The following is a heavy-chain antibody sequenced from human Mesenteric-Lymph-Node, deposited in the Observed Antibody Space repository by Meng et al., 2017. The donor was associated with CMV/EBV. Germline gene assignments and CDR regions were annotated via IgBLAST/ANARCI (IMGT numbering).Heavy chain of an antibody. CDR3: ARDPIAASASDY. V-gene: IGHV1-69*13. J-gene: IGHJ4*02. Sequence: SVKVSCKASGYIFSRYTITWVRQAPGQGLQWMGGIIPVFGPPNYAQLFQGRITITADESTSTAHMELSSLRSEDTAFYYCARDPIAASASDYWGQGTLVTVSS. CDR1: GYIFSRYT. D-gene: IGHD6-13*01. CDR2: IIPVFGPP.